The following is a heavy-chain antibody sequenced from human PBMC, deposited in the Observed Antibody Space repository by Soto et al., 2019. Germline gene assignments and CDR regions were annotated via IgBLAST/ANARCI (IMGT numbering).Heavy chain of an antibody. J-gene: IGHJ5*02. Sequence: QITLKESGPTLVKPTQTLTLTCTFSGFSLSTSGVGVGWIRQPPGKALEWLALIYWYDDKRYSPSLKSRLTITKDTSKNQVVLTMTNMDPVDTATYYCAHSPYDYSVGNWFDPWGQGTLVTVSS. D-gene: IGHD4-4*01. CDR1: GFSLSTSGVG. V-gene: IGHV2-5*01. CDR2: IYWYDDK. CDR3: AHSPYDYSVGNWFDP.